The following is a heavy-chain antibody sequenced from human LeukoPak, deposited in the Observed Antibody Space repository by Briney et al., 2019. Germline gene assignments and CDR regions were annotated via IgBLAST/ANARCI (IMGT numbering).Heavy chain of an antibody. D-gene: IGHD6-13*01. CDR1: GGSISSGDYY. CDR3: ARVHSAGEGDFDY. J-gene: IGHJ4*02. CDR2: IYYSGST. Sequence: PSETLSLTCTVSGGSISSGDYYWSWIRQPPGKGLEWIGYIYYSGSTYYNPSLKSRVTISVDTSKNQFSLKLSSVTAADTAVYYCARVHSAGEGDFDYWGQGTLVTVSS. V-gene: IGHV4-30-4*02.